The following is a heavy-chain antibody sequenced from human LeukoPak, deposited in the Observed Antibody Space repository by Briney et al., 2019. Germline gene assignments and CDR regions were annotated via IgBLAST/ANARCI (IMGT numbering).Heavy chain of an antibody. J-gene: IGHJ3*02. CDR1: GFTFSIYG. D-gene: IGHD2-21*01. CDR3: AKDLVGQIPDALHI. Sequence: PGGSLRLSCAASGFTFSIYGMSWVRQAPGRGLEWVSAMSGSGGSTYYADSVKGRFTISRDNSKNTLYLQMNSLRAEDTAVYYCAKDLVGQIPDALHIWGQGTMVTVSS. CDR2: MSGSGGST. V-gene: IGHV3-23*01.